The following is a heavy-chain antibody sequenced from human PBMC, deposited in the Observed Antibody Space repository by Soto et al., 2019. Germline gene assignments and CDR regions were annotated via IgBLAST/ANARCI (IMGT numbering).Heavy chain of an antibody. D-gene: IGHD3-10*01. Sequence: VQLVESGGGVVQPGRSLRLSCAASGFTFSSYGMHWVRQAPGKGLEWVAVISYDGSNKYYADSVKGRFTISRDNSKNTLYLQMNSLRAEDTAVYYCAKQVLWFGDYYYYGMDVWGQGTTVTVSS. CDR1: GFTFSSYG. J-gene: IGHJ6*02. CDR2: ISYDGSNK. CDR3: AKQVLWFGDYYYYGMDV. V-gene: IGHV3-30*18.